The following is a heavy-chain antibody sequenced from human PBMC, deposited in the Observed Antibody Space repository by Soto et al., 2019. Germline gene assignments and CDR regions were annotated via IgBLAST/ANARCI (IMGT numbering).Heavy chain of an antibody. CDR3: ARIATITYYYYYYMDV. J-gene: IGHJ6*03. Sequence: QLQLQESGPGLVKPSETLSLTCTVSGGSISSSDYYWGWIRLPPGKGLEYIGSIYFSGNTYYNPSLKSRVSISVGTSLNQFSLELSSVTAADTAVYFCARIATITYYYYYYMDVWGKGTTVTVSS. V-gene: IGHV4-39*01. CDR1: GGSISSSDYY. D-gene: IGHD3-10*01. CDR2: IYFSGNT.